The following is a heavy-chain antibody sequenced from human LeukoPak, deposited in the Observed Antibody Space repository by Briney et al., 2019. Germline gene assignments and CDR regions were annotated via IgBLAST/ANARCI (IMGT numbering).Heavy chain of an antibody. Sequence: GGSLRLSCAASGFTLSDYWMNWVRQAPGKGLEWIAYLSSSGSAFSYADSVKGRFTITRDNAKNSVYLEMNSLRADDTAVYYCARSARLMKGVVEVTALDDWGQGTLVTVSS. V-gene: IGHV3-48*04. CDR2: LSSSGSAF. CDR1: GFTLSDYW. CDR3: ARSARLMKGVVEVTALDD. D-gene: IGHD3-3*01. J-gene: IGHJ4*02.